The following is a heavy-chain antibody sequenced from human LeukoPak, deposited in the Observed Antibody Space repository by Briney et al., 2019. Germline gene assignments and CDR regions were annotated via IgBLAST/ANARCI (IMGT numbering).Heavy chain of an antibody. CDR1: GYTFTSYG. Sequence: ASVKVSRKASGYTFTSYGISWVRQAPGQGLEWMGWISAYNGNTNYAQKLQGRVTMTTDTSTSTAYMELRSLRSDDTAVYYCARDIKVYCSSTSCSLAYWGQGTLVTVSS. J-gene: IGHJ4*02. V-gene: IGHV1-18*01. D-gene: IGHD2-2*01. CDR2: ISAYNGNT. CDR3: ARDIKVYCSSTSCSLAY.